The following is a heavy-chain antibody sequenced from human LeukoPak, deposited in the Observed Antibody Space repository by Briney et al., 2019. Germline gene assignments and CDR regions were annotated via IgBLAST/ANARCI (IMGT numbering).Heavy chain of an antibody. V-gene: IGHV1-18*01. CDR2: ISAYNGNT. J-gene: IGHJ4*02. CDR1: GYTFTSYG. Sequence: GASVKVSCKASGYTFTSYGISWVRQAPGQGLEWMGWISAYNGNTNYAQKLQGRVTMTTDTSTSTAYMELRSLRSDDTAVYYCARGNYGSGSYYREYFDYWGQGTLVTVSS. D-gene: IGHD3-10*01. CDR3: ARGNYGSGSYYREYFDY.